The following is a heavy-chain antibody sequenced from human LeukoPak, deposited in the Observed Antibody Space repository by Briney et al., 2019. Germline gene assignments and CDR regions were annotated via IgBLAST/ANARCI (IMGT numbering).Heavy chain of an antibody. Sequence: GGSLRLSCAASGFTFSDYYMSWIRQAPGKGLEWVSYISSSGSTIYYADSVKGRFTISRDNAKNSLYLQMNSLRPEDMALYYCAKDGYSGSPTHFDYWGQGTLVTVSS. CDR1: GFTFSDYY. V-gene: IGHV3-11*01. CDR2: ISSSGSTI. J-gene: IGHJ4*02. CDR3: AKDGYSGSPTHFDY. D-gene: IGHD1-26*01.